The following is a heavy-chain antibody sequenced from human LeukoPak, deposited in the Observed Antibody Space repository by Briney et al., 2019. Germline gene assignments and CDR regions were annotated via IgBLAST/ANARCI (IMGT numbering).Heavy chain of an antibody. CDR2: ISGSGGST. Sequence: GGSLRLSCAASGFTFSSYAMSWVRQAPGKGLEWVSAISGSGGSTYYADSVKGRFTISRDNSKNTLYLQMNSLRAEDTAVYYCAKRELPHSYYYYGMDVWGQGTTVTVSS. D-gene: IGHD1-26*01. CDR3: AKRELPHSYYYYGMDV. J-gene: IGHJ6*02. V-gene: IGHV3-23*01. CDR1: GFTFSSYA.